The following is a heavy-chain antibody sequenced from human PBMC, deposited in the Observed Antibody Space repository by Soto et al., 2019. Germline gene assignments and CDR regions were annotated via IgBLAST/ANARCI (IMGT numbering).Heavy chain of an antibody. CDR3: ARGRVVASIHDAFEI. CDR1: GYPVTSYG. Sequence: QGQLLQSGDEVKTPGASVRVSCRASGYPVTSYGISWVRQAPGQGLEWVAWISAYNGNRDIAQKFQGRVTMTLETSTGTAHMELGALTSADTAVYYCARGRVVASIHDAFEIWGQGTNVTASS. V-gene: IGHV1-18*01. J-gene: IGHJ3*02. CDR2: ISAYNGNR. D-gene: IGHD5-12*01.